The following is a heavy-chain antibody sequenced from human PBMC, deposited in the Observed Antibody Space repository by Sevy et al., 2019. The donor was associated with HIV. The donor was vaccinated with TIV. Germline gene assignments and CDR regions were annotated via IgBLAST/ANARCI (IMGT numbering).Heavy chain of an antibody. V-gene: IGHV3-23*01. Sequence: GGSLRLSCAASGFTFSSYAMSWVRQAPGKGLEWVSSISGNGANTNNAASVKGRFTTSRDNSKNTLFLQMDSLRAEDTAIYYCAKQPSSFEDWGQGTLVTVSS. CDR3: AKQPSSFED. J-gene: IGHJ4*02. CDR2: ISGNGANT. CDR1: GFTFSSYA.